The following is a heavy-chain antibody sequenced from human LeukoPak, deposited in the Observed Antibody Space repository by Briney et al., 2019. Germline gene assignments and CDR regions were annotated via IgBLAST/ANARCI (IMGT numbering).Heavy chain of an antibody. CDR1: GFTFSSYS. CDR2: ISSSSSYI. Sequence: GGSLRLSCAASGFTFSSYSMNWVRQAPGKGLEWVSSISSSSSYIYYADSVKGRFTISRDNSKNTLYLQMNSLRAEDTAVYYCARVWVQYYYDIIGPHFDYWGQGTLVTVSS. J-gene: IGHJ4*02. CDR3: ARVWVQYYYDIIGPHFDY. V-gene: IGHV3-21*04. D-gene: IGHD3-22*01.